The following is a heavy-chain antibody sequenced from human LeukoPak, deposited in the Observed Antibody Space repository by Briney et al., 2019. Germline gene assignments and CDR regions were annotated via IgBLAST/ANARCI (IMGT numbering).Heavy chain of an antibody. Sequence: GGSLRLSCAASGFTFSSYAMSWVRQAPGKGLEWVSAIRGSGDRTHYADSVKGRFTISRDNSKNTLYLQMNSLRAEDTAVYYCARALWGIDYSKRRAGGWFDPWGQGTLVTVSS. CDR1: GFTFSSYA. CDR2: IRGSGDRT. CDR3: ARALWGIDYSKRRAGGWFDP. J-gene: IGHJ5*02. D-gene: IGHD4-11*01. V-gene: IGHV3-23*01.